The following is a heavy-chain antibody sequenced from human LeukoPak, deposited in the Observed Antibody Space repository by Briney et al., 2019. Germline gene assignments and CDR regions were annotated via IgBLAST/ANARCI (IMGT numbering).Heavy chain of an antibody. V-gene: IGHV3-7*01. CDR1: GFTFSSYW. Sequence: GGSLRLSCAASGFTFSSYWMSWVRQAPGKGLEWVANIKQDGSEKYYVDSVKGRFTISRDNAKNSLYLQMNSLRAEDTAVYYCARPPRGYYDSSGFFPFDSWGQGTLVTVSS. J-gene: IGHJ4*02. CDR3: ARPPRGYYDSSGFFPFDS. CDR2: IKQDGSEK. D-gene: IGHD3-22*01.